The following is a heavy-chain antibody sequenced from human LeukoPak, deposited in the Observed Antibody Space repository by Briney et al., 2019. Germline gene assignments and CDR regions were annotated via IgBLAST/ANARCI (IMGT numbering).Heavy chain of an antibody. Sequence: GGSLRLSCAASGFTFSSYSMNWVRQAPGKGLEWVSSISSSGDYIYYADSLKGRFTISRDNAKNSLFLQMNSLRAEDTAVYYCARDGVPAYYYAMDVWGQGTTVTVSS. D-gene: IGHD3-16*01. V-gene: IGHV3-21*01. CDR1: GFTFSSYS. CDR3: ARDGVPAYYYAMDV. CDR2: ISSSGDYI. J-gene: IGHJ6*02.